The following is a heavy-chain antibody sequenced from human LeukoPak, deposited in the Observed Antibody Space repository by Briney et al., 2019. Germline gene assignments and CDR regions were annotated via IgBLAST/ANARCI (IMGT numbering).Heavy chain of an antibody. CDR2: ISGSGGST. CDR3: AKDAALWFGELFLFDY. V-gene: IGHV3-23*01. Sequence: GSLRLSCAASGFTFSSYAMSWVRQAPGKGLEWVSAISGSGGSTYYADSVKGRFTISRDNSKNTLYLQMNSLRAEDTAVYYCAKDAALWFGELFLFDYWGQGTLVTVSS. D-gene: IGHD3-10*01. J-gene: IGHJ4*02. CDR1: GFTFSSYA.